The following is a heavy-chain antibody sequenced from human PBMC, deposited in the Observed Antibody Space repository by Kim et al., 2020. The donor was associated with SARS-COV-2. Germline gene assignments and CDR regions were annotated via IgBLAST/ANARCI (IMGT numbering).Heavy chain of an antibody. D-gene: IGHD3-22*01. CDR1: GGSISRSSYY. V-gene: IGHV4-39*01. CDR2: IYYSGSN. CDR3: ARTPAGYYDSSGYYYALYSLDY. Sequence: SETLSLTCTVSGGSISRSSYYWGWIRQPPGKGLKWIGSIYYSGSNYYNPSLKRRVTISVDTSKNQFSLKLSSVTAADAAVYYCARTPAGYYDSSGYYYALYSLDYWGQGTPGTVSS. J-gene: IGHJ4*02.